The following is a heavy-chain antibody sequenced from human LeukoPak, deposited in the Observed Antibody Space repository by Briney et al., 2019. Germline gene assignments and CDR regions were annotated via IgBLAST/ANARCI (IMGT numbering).Heavy chain of an antibody. J-gene: IGHJ6*03. Sequence: GGSLRLSCAASGFTFSSYAMSWVRQAPGKGLEWVSAISGSGGSTYYADSAKGRFTISRDNSKNTLYLQMNSLRAEDTAVYYCAKAGNYGSGSIYYYYMDVWGKGTTATVSS. V-gene: IGHV3-23*01. D-gene: IGHD3-10*01. CDR3: AKAGNYGSGSIYYYYMDV. CDR2: ISGSGGST. CDR1: GFTFSSYA.